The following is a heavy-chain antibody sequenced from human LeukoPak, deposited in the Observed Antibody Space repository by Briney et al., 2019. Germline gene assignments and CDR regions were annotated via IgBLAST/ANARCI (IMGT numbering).Heavy chain of an antibody. CDR2: IHHSGST. CDR1: GGSITDGTFY. D-gene: IGHD5/OR15-5a*01. CDR3: ARAGILSTWDYFDP. Sequence: PSETLSLTCIVSGGSITDGTFYWGWTRQSPGKGLEWIGTIHHSGSTFYNPSLQSRVTIPVDTSKNQFSLKLSSVTAADTAVYYCARAGILSTWDYFDPWGQGTLVTVSS. V-gene: IGHV4-39*07. J-gene: IGHJ5*02.